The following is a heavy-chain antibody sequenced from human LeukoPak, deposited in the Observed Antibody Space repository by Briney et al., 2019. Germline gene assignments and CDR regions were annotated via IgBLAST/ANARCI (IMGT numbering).Heavy chain of an antibody. CDR3: ARVDARSGIAVACCTDY. Sequence: PLASVTVSCKASGYTFTSYAMNWVRQAPGQGLEWMGWINTNTGNPTYAQGFTGRFVFSLDTSVSTAYLQISSLKAEDTAVYYCARVDARSGIAVACCTDYWGQGTLVTVSS. CDR1: GYTFTSYA. J-gene: IGHJ4*02. D-gene: IGHD6-19*01. CDR2: INTNTGNP. V-gene: IGHV7-4-1*02.